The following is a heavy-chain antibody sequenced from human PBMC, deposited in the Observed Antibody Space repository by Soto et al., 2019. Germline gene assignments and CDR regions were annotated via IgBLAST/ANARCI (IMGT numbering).Heavy chain of an antibody. CDR2: ISAHNGNT. J-gene: IGHJ4*02. Sequence: VHLVQSGAEVKKPWASVEVSFQGSGYPFTTLCNTWVRQAPGQGLGWMGWISAHNGNTNYAQKLQGRVTVTRDTSTSTAYMELRSLRSDDTAVYYCARGRYGDYWGQGALVTVSS. D-gene: IGHD1-1*01. CDR3: ARGRYGDY. CDR1: GYPFTTLC. V-gene: IGHV1-18*01.